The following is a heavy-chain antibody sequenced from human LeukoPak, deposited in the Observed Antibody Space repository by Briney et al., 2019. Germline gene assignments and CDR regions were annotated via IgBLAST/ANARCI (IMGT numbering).Heavy chain of an antibody. CDR3: ARATRKADAFDI. J-gene: IGHJ3*02. D-gene: IGHD1-14*01. V-gene: IGHV4-61*01. Sequence: SETLSLTCTVSGGAVSSGSYYWSWIRQPPGKGLEWIGYIYYSGSTNYNPSLKSRVTISVDTSKNQFSLKLSSVTAADTAVCYCARATRKADAFDIWCQGTMVTVSS. CDR2: IYYSGST. CDR1: GGAVSSGSYY.